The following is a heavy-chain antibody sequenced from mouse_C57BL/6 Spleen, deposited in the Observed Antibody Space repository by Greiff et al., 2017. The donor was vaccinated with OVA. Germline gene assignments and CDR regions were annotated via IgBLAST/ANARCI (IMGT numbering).Heavy chain of an antibody. CDR1: GFNIKDDY. J-gene: IGHJ2*02. CDR3: TFDYDAYYFDY. D-gene: IGHD2-4*01. V-gene: IGHV14-4*01. Sequence: EVKLQESGAELVRPGASVKLSCTASGFNIKDDYMHWVKQRPEQGLEWIGWIDPENGDTEYASKFQGKATITADTSSNTAYLQLSSLTSEDTAVYYCTFDYDAYYFDYWGQGTSLTVSS. CDR2: IDPENGDT.